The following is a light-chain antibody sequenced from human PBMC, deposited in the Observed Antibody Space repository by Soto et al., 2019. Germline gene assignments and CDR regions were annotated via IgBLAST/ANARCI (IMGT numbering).Light chain of an antibody. CDR1: QGISSS. CDR3: QKYKSSPYI. CDR2: DAS. Sequence: DIQMTQSPSSLSTSIGDRVTITCRASQGISSSLTWYQQKPGKVPSLLIYDASTLQSGVPSRFSGSGSVTNLPRTIRSLQPEDVAIYYSQKYKSSPYIFGPGTKVHIK. V-gene: IGKV1-27*01. J-gene: IGKJ3*01.